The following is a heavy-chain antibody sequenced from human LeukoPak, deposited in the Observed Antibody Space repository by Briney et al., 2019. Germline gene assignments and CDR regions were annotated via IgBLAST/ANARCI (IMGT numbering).Heavy chain of an antibody. CDR2: IIPIFGTA. Sequence: SVKVSCKASGGTFSSCAISWVRQAPGQGLEWMGGIIPIFGTANYAQKFQGRVTITADESTSTAYMELSSLRSEDTAVYYCASYITIFGVDPNWFDPWGQGTLVTVSS. CDR1: GGTFSSCA. CDR3: ASYITIFGVDPNWFDP. D-gene: IGHD3-3*01. J-gene: IGHJ5*02. V-gene: IGHV1-69*13.